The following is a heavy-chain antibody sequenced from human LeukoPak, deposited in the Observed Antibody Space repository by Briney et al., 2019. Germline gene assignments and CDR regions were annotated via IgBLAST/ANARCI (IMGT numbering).Heavy chain of an antibody. CDR3: AALTSRGGPISLRVDY. CDR1: GFTFSSYG. Sequence: GRSLRLSCAASGFTFSSYGMHWVRQAPGKGLEWVAVIWYDGSNKYYADSVKGRFTISRDNSKNTLYLQMNSLRAEDTAVYYCAALTSRGGPISLRVDYWGQGTLVTVSS. CDR2: IWYDGSNK. J-gene: IGHJ4*02. V-gene: IGHV3-33*01. D-gene: IGHD4-23*01.